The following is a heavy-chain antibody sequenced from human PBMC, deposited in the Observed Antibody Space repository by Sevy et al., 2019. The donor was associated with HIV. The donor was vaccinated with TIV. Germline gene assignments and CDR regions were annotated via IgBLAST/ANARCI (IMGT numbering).Heavy chain of an antibody. J-gene: IGHJ4*02. CDR1: ELSFSNAW. D-gene: IGHD3-22*01. CDR2: IRSETGGGTT. V-gene: IGHV3-15*01. CDR3: AIDHRRDGMIVVPFEK. Sequence: GGSLRLSCAASELSFSNAWRAWVRQAPGKGLEWVGRIRSETGGGTTDFAAFAKGKFTISRDDPKNTLYLQMNSLKTEDTAVYYCAIDHRRDGMIVVPFEKWGLGTLVTVSS.